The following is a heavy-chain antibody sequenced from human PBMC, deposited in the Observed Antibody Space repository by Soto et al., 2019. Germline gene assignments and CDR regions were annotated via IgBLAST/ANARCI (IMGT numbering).Heavy chain of an antibody. V-gene: IGHV2-5*02. D-gene: IGHD5-12*01. Sequence: QITLKESGPTLVKPTQTLTLTCTFSGFSLNTGGEGVGWIRQPPGKALGWLALIYWDDNKRYSPSLKNRLSIIKDTTKNQVVLTMTNMEPVDTATYYCAHSRILWLHFVGGYDYWGQGALVTVSS. CDR2: IYWDDNK. J-gene: IGHJ4*02. CDR3: AHSRILWLHFVGGYDY. CDR1: GFSLNTGGEG.